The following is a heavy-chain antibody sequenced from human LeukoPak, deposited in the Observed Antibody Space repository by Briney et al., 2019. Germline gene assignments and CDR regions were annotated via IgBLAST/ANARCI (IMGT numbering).Heavy chain of an antibody. J-gene: IGHJ3*02. Sequence: PPGGSLRLSCAASGFTFNNYAMTWVRQAPGKGLEWVSSISHSGATTYYADSVKGRFTISRDNSKNTLYLQMNSLKAEDTAVYYCAKAPPPYCSGGSCFDAFDIWGQGTLVTVSS. CDR2: ISHSGATT. CDR3: AKAPPPYCSGGSCFDAFDI. D-gene: IGHD2-15*01. CDR1: GFTFNNYA. V-gene: IGHV3-23*01.